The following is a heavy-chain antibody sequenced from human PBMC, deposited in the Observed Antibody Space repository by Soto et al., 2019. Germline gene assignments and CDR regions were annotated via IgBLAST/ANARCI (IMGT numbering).Heavy chain of an antibody. D-gene: IGHD3-3*02. CDR3: ARALATHDYYYYGMDV. V-gene: IGHV1-8*01. CDR2: MNPNSGNT. J-gene: IGHJ6*02. CDR1: GYTFTSYD. Sequence: ASVKVSCKASGYTFTSYDINWVRQATGQGLEWMGWMNPNSGNTGYAQKFQGRVTMTRNTSISTAYMELSRLRSDDTAVYYCARALATHDYYYYGMDVWGQGTTVTVSS.